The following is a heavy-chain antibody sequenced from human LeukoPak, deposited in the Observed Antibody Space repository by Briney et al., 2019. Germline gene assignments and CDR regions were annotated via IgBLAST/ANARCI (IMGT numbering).Heavy chain of an antibody. CDR2: ISGSGGST. CDR1: GFTFSSYA. CDR3: AKSSGWYYGRNWFDP. Sequence: PGGSLRLSCAASGFTFSSYAMSWVRQAPGKGLEWVSAISGSGGSTYYADSVKGRFTISRDNSKNTLYLQMNSLRAEDTAVYYCAKSSGWYYGRNWFDPWGQGTLVTVSS. J-gene: IGHJ5*02. D-gene: IGHD6-19*01. V-gene: IGHV3-23*01.